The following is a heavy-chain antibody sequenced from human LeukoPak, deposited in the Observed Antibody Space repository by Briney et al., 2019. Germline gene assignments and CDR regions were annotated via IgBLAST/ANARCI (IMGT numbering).Heavy chain of an antibody. V-gene: IGHV5-51*01. D-gene: IGHD3-22*01. Sequence: GESLKISCKSSGYSFATYWIGWVRQMPGKGLEWMGIIYPGDSDTRYSPSFQGQVTFSADKSISTAYLLWSSLKASDTAMYYCARARTYYYDSSGSPAAFDIWGQGTMVTVSS. J-gene: IGHJ3*02. CDR3: ARARTYYYDSSGSPAAFDI. CDR2: IYPGDSDT. CDR1: GYSFATYW.